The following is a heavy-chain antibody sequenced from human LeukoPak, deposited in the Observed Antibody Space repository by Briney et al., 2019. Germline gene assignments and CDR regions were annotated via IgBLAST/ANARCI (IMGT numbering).Heavy chain of an antibody. J-gene: IGHJ4*02. D-gene: IGHD3-3*01. V-gene: IGHV4-34*01. CDR2: INHSGST. Sequence: SETLSLTCGVYGGSFSAYYWSWIRQPPGKGLEWIGEINHSGSTNYNPSLKSRVTISVDTSKNQFSLKLSSVTAADTAVYYCARVATTFGGYYFDHWGLGILVTVSS. CDR1: GGSFSAYY. CDR3: ARVATTFGGYYFDH.